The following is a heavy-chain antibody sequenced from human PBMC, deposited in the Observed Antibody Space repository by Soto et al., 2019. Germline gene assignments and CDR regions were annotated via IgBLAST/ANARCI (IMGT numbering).Heavy chain of an antibody. Sequence: VQMLESGGGLVQPGGYLRLSCAASGFIFSAYAMSWVRQAPGQGLEWVAGMGGANGDTYYAESVRGRFSIFRDNSKSTLFPQWNSLRADDTEVYFCAKDGVDHNSVWDPFDIWGQGTLVTVSS. V-gene: IGHV3-23*01. CDR1: GFIFSAYA. D-gene: IGHD2-15*01. CDR2: MGGANGDT. J-gene: IGHJ3*02. CDR3: AKDGVDHNSVWDPFDI.